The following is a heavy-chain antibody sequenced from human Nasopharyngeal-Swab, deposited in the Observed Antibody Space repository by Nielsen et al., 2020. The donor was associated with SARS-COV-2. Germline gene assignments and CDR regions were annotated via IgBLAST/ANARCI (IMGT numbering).Heavy chain of an antibody. CDR3: ARGAPYTMVRGVITFQYYYYYMDV. CDR2: IIPIFGTA. Sequence: GRQAAGQGGGWLGGIIPIFGTANYAQKFQGRVTITADESTSTAYMELSSLRSEDTAVYYCARGAPYTMVRGVITFQYYYYYMDVWGKGTTVTVSS. D-gene: IGHD3-10*01. V-gene: IGHV1-69*01. J-gene: IGHJ6*03.